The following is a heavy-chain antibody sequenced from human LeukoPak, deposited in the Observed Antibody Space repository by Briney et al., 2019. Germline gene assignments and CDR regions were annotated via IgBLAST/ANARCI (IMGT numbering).Heavy chain of an antibody. V-gene: IGHV3-21*01. J-gene: IGHJ3*02. CDR1: GLTVSQSY. CDR2: ISSSRTYM. CDR3: ARDHNSYYDSNGFYPDALDM. D-gene: IGHD3-22*01. Sequence: GGSLRLSCAASGLTVSQSYMTWVRQAPGKGLEWVSSISSSRTYMYYADSVKGRFTISRDNPKNSVYLQLDSLRAEDTAVYYCARDHNSYYDSNGFYPDALDMWPQGPMVSASS.